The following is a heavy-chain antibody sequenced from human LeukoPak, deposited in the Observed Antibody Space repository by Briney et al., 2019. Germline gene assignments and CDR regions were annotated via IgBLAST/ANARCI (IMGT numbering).Heavy chain of an antibody. J-gene: IGHJ4*02. D-gene: IGHD6-19*01. CDR2: INAGNGNT. Sequence: GASVKVSCKASGYTFTSYAMHWVRQAPGQRLEWMGWINAGNGNTKYSQKFQGRVTITRDTSASTAYMELSSLRSEDTAVYYCARAWRSSGWYLPATPLDYWGQGTLVTVSS. CDR3: ARAWRSSGWYLPATPLDY. V-gene: IGHV1-3*01. CDR1: GYTFTSYA.